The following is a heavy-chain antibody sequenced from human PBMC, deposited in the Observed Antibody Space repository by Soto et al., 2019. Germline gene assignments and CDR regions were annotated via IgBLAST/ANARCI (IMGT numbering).Heavy chain of an antibody. CDR1: GDSVSSNSAA. CDR2: TYYRSKWYN. J-gene: IGHJ5*01. CDR3: ARDGSNWFDS. V-gene: IGHV6-1*01. D-gene: IGHD3-10*01. Sequence: SQTLSLTCAISGDSVSSNSAAWNWIRQSPSRGLEWLGRTYYRSKWYNDYAVSVKSRITVKPNTSKNQFSLQLDSVTPEDTAVYYCARDGSNWFDSWGQGTLVTVSS.